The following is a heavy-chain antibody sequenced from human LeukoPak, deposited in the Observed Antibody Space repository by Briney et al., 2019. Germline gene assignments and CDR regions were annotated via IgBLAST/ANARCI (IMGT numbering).Heavy chain of an antibody. CDR3: ARDFGPHDY. Sequence: PGGSLRLSCAASEFTFSSHWMSWVRQAPGKGLEWVANIKQDGSEKYYVDSVGGRFTISRDNAKNSLSLQMNSLRAEDTAVYFCARDFGPHDYWGQGTLVTVSS. CDR2: IKQDGSEK. V-gene: IGHV3-7*05. D-gene: IGHD3-10*01. CDR1: EFTFSSHW. J-gene: IGHJ4*02.